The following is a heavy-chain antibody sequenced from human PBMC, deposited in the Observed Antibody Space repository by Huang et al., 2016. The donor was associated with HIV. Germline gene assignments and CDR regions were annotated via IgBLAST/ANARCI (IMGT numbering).Heavy chain of an antibody. Sequence: QVQLVESGGGLVKPGGSLRLSCAASGFTFRDYYMSWIRQAPGKGLEWVAWISISGSTLYYADSVKGRFTISRDNAKNSLYLQMNNLRAEDTAVYYCARERMVGSTGIFDYWGQGTLVTVSS. CDR2: ISISGSTL. V-gene: IGHV3-11*01. J-gene: IGHJ4*02. CDR1: GFTFRDYY. CDR3: ARERMVGSTGIFDY. D-gene: IGHD1-26*01.